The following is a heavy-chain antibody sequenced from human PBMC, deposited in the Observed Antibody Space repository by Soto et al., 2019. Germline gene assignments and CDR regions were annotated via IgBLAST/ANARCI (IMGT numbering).Heavy chain of an antibody. V-gene: IGHV3-9*01. CDR1: GFTFDDYA. D-gene: IGHD6-25*01. CDR2: IRWNSGSI. J-gene: IGHJ4*02. Sequence: DVQLLESGGGLVQPGRSLRLSCAASGFTFDDYAMHWVRQAPGTGLEWVSGIRWNSGSIGYADSVKGRFTISRDNAKNRRYLKMDSLRAEYTALYYCANDTGGYVGKGNFDYWVQGTLVTVSS. CDR3: ANDTGGYVGKGNFDY.